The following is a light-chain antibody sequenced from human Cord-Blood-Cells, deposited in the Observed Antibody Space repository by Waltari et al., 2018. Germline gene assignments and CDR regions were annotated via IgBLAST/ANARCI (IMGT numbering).Light chain of an antibody. J-gene: IGKJ3*01. Sequence: EIVMTQSPAPLSVSPGERATLSCRASQSVSSNLAWYQQKPGQAPRLLIYGASSRATGIPARFSGSGSGTEFTLTISRLQSEDFAVYYCQQYNNWPLTFGPGTKVDIK. CDR1: QSVSSN. CDR2: GAS. V-gene: IGKV3-15*01. CDR3: QQYNNWPLT.